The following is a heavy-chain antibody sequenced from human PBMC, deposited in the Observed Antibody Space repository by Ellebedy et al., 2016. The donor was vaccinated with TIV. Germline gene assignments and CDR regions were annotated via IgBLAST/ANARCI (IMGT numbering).Heavy chain of an antibody. CDR1: GGTFSSYA. V-gene: IGHV1-46*01. CDR2: INPSGGST. J-gene: IGHJ6*02. Sequence: ASVKVSXXASGGTFSSYAISWVRQAPGQGLEWMGIINPSGGSTSYAQKFQGRVTMTRDTSTSTVYMELSSLRSEDTAVYYCARGNGYCSSTSCYFYYYGMDVWGQGTTVTVSS. D-gene: IGHD2-2*01. CDR3: ARGNGYCSSTSCYFYYYGMDV.